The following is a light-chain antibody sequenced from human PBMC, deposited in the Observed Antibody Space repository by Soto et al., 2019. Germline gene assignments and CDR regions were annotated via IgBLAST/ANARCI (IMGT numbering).Light chain of an antibody. CDR2: DDS. CDR3: QVWDSSSDHYV. Sequence: SYELTQPPSVSVAPGQTARITCGGNTIGSKSVHWYQQQPGPAPVLVVYDDSDRPSGIPERFSGSNSGNTATLTISRVEAGDEADYYCQVWDSSSDHYVFGTGTKVTVL. V-gene: IGLV3-21*02. CDR1: TIGSKS. J-gene: IGLJ1*01.